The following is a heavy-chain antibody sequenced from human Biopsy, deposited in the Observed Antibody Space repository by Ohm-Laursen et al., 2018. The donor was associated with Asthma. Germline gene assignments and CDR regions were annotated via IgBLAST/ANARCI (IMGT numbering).Heavy chain of an antibody. Sequence: SLRLSCAASGFAFDDSAMYWVRQAPGRGLEWVAGISWNSVTVDYAASVKGRFTISRDNAKNSLDLEMNSLRSEDTALYYCAKDTLSSSWKWFDPWGQGTMVNVST. V-gene: IGHV3-9*01. D-gene: IGHD2-2*01. CDR2: ISWNSVTV. J-gene: IGHJ5*02. CDR3: AKDTLSSSWKWFDP. CDR1: GFAFDDSA.